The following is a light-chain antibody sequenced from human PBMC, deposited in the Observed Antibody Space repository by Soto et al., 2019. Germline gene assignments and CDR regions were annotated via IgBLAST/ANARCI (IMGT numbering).Light chain of an antibody. CDR3: QQYNTWLWT. J-gene: IGKJ1*01. Sequence: EVVMTQSPATLSVSPGERVTLSCRASQSINAHLAWYQQKPGQAPRLLIHGASTRATGIPARFSGSGFGTEFIXXTXIXXNEDFAIYYCQQYNTWLWTFGQGTKVEI. CDR1: QSINAH. V-gene: IGKV3-15*01. CDR2: GAS.